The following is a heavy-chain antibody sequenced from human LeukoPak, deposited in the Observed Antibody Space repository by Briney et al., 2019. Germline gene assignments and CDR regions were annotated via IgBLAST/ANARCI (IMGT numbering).Heavy chain of an antibody. D-gene: IGHD5-12*01. CDR3: ARSNGYSGYEVFDY. CDR2: MNPNSGNT. CDR1: GYTFTSYD. J-gene: IGHJ4*02. Sequence: ASVKVSCKAPGYTFTSYDINWVRQATGQGLEWMGWMNPNSGNTGYAQKFQGRVTMTRNTSISTAYMELSSLRSEDTAVYYCARSNGYSGYEVFDYWGQGTLVTVSS. V-gene: IGHV1-8*01.